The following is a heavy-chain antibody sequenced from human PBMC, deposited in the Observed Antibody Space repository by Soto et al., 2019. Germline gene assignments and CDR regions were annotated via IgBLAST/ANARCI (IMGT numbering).Heavy chain of an antibody. CDR3: AKAYSSSPFDY. D-gene: IGHD6-6*01. J-gene: IGHJ4*02. CDR2: ISWNSGSI. CDR1: GFTFDDYA. V-gene: IGHV3-9*01. Sequence: EVQLVESGGGLVQPGRSLRLSCAASGFTFDDYAMHWVRQAPGKGLEWVSGISWNSGSIGYADSVKGRLTISRDNAKNALYLQMNSLRAEDTALYYCAKAYSSSPFDYWGQGTLVTVSS.